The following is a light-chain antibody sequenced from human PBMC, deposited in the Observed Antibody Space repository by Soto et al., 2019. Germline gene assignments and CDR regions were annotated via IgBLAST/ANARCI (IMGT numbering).Light chain of an antibody. J-gene: IGKJ4*01. CDR1: QGISSC. CDR2: TGS. Sequence: DIQMTQSPSSVSASVGDRVSITCRASQGISSCLAWYQQKPGRAPKLLIYTGSSLQSGIPSRFSGTGSGTDFTLTISSLQPEDVATYYCQQANSFPLTFGGVTKVEIK. CDR3: QQANSFPLT. V-gene: IGKV1-12*01.